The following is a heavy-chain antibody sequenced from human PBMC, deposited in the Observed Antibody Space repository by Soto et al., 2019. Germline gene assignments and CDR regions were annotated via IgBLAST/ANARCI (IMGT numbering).Heavy chain of an antibody. J-gene: IGHJ4*02. CDR1: WFTFSGSA. D-gene: IGHD3-22*01. Sequence: PGGSLRLSCAASWFTFSGSAMHWVRQASGKGLEWVGRIRSKANSYATAYAASVKGRFTISRDDSKNTAYLQMNSLKTEDTAVYYCTRLGNYYDSSGYFVWGQGTLVTVSS. CDR3: TRLGNYYDSSGYFV. V-gene: IGHV3-73*01. CDR2: IRSKANSYAT.